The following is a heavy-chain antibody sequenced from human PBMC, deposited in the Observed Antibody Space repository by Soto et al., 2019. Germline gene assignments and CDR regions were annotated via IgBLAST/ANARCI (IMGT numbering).Heavy chain of an antibody. Sequence: XETLSLTCTVSGCSISSYYWSWIRQPPGKGLEWIGYIYYSGSTNYNPSLKSRVTISVDTSKNQFSLKLSSVTAADTAVYYCARSLSSYGGKNFDYWGQGALVTVSS. CDR3: ARSLSSYGGKNFDY. CDR1: GCSISSYY. CDR2: IYYSGST. V-gene: IGHV4-59*01. D-gene: IGHD5-18*01. J-gene: IGHJ4*02.